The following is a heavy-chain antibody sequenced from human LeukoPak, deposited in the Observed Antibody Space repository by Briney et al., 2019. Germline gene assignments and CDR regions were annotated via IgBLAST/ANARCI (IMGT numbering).Heavy chain of an antibody. V-gene: IGHV4-59*01. CDR3: ARGRSNYYGMDV. D-gene: IGHD1-26*01. CDR1: DGSINSYY. Sequence: SETLSLTCSVSDGSINSYYWNWIRRPPGKGLEWTGYIYYNGNTNYSPSLKSRVTMSVDTSKNLFSLKVSSVTAADTAVYYCARGRSNYYGMDVWGQGTTVTVSS. J-gene: IGHJ6*02. CDR2: IYYNGNT.